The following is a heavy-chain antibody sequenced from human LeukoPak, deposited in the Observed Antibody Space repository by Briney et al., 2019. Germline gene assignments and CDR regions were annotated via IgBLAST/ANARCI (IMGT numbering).Heavy chain of an antibody. D-gene: IGHD2-21*02. J-gene: IGHJ5*02. V-gene: IGHV3-23*01. CDR2: IKANSGTR. Sequence: PVGSLRPSREPSGFAPRFFAMSSLREPAGQGLKWVSTIKANSGTRSYAASRRGSFTISRDNSKNTVYPQRNTLRAEATAVYYSAKPVSWGLAGTADWFDPGGQGTLVVVS. CDR1: GFAPRFFA. CDR3: AKPVSWGLAGTADWFDP.